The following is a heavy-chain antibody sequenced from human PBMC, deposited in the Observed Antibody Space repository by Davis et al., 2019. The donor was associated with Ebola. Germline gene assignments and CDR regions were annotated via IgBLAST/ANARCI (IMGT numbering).Heavy chain of an antibody. D-gene: IGHD3-9*01. J-gene: IGHJ4*02. CDR1: GYTFTSYD. V-gene: IGHV1-8*01. CDR3: ARPYYDILTGYQPFGY. Sequence: ASVKVSCKASGYTFTSYDINWVRQATGQGLEWMGWMNPNSGNTGYAQKFQGRVTMTRNTPISTAYMELSSLRSEDTAVYYCARPYYDILTGYQPFGYWGQGTLVTVSS. CDR2: MNPNSGNT.